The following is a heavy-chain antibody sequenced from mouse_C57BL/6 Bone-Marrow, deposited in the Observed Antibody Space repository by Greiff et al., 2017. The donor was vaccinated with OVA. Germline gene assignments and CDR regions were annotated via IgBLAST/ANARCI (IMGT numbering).Heavy chain of an antibody. CDR2: ISSGGSYT. CDR1: GFTFSSYG. Sequence: EVKLMESGGDLVKPGGSLKLSCAASGFTFSSYGMSWVRQTPDKRLEWVATISSGGSYTYYPDSVKGRFTISRDNAKNTLYLQMSSLKSEDTAMYYGARRYYYSKRYYFDYWGQGTTLTVSS. J-gene: IGHJ2*01. V-gene: IGHV5-6*02. D-gene: IGHD2-5*01. CDR3: ARRYYYSKRYYFDY.